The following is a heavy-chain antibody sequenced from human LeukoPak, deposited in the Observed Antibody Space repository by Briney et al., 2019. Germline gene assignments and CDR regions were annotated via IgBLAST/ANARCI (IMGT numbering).Heavy chain of an antibody. CDR3: ARVGRDIVATIDY. CDR1: GGSISSSSYY. D-gene: IGHD5-12*01. Sequence: SGTLSLTCTVSGGSISSSSYYWGWIRQPPGKGREWIGSIYYSGSTYYNPSLKSRVTISVDTSKTQFSLKLSSVTAADTAVYYCARVGRDIVATIDYWGQGTLVTVSS. J-gene: IGHJ4*02. V-gene: IGHV4-39*07. CDR2: IYYSGST.